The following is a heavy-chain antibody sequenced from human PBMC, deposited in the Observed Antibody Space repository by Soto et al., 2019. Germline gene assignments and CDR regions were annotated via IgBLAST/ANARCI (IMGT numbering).Heavy chain of an antibody. CDR2: IRSKAYGGTT. CDR1: GFTFGDYA. Sequence: PGGSLRLSCTASGFTFGDYAMSWVRQAPGKGLEWVGFIRSKAYGGTTEYAASVKGRFTISRDASKSIAYLQMNSLKTEDTAVYYCTAGKLYPSLDFDYWGQGTLVTVSS. V-gene: IGHV3-49*04. CDR3: TAGKLYPSLDFDY. D-gene: IGHD2-8*01. J-gene: IGHJ4*02.